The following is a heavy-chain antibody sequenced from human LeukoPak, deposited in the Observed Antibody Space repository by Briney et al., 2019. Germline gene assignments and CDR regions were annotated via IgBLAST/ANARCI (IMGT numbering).Heavy chain of an antibody. CDR2: INHSGST. CDR1: GGSFSGYY. J-gene: IGHJ4*02. D-gene: IGHD3-10*01. CDR3: ARGKLLWFGESLFDY. Sequence: SETLSLTYAVYGGSFSGYYWSWIRQPPGKGLEWIGEINHSGSTNYNPSLKSRVTISVDTSKSQFSLKLSSVTAADTAVYYCARGKLLWFGESLFDYWGQGTLVTVSS. V-gene: IGHV4-34*01.